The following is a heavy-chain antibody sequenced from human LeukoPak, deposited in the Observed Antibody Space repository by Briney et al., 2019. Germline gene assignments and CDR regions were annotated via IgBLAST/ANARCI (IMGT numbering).Heavy chain of an antibody. CDR2: IYPGDSDT. D-gene: IGHD5-12*01. V-gene: IGHV5-51*01. Sequence: GESLKISCKGSGYSFAKYWIGWVRQMPGKGLEWMGIIYPGDSDTRYSPSFQGQVTISVDKSISTAYLQWSGLKASDTAMYFCARHVVEIVYDDAFDIWGQGTMVSVSS. CDR1: GYSFAKYW. CDR3: ARHVVEIVYDDAFDI. J-gene: IGHJ3*02.